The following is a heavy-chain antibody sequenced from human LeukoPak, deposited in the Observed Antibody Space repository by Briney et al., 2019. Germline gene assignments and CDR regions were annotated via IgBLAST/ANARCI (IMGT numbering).Heavy chain of an antibody. D-gene: IGHD3-10*01. Sequence: PSETLSLTCTVSGGSISSSIYYWGWIRQPPGKGLEWIGSIYYSGSTYYNPSLKSRVTISVDTSKNQFSLKLSSVTAADTAVYYCARHPARGLYYYYMDVWGKGTTVTVSS. CDR1: GGSISSSIYY. CDR3: ARHPARGLYYYYMDV. V-gene: IGHV4-39*01. J-gene: IGHJ6*03. CDR2: IYYSGST.